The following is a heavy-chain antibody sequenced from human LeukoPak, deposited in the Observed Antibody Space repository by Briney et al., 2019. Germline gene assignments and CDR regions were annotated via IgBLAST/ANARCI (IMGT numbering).Heavy chain of an antibody. CDR1: GFTFSFYA. D-gene: IGHD3-22*01. CDR2: ISGSGGRT. CDR3: ATDSSGYYYLDY. V-gene: IGHV3-23*01. Sequence: GGSLRLSCAASGFTFSFYAMNWVRQAPGKGLEWVSSISGSGGRTYYADSVKGRFTISRDNSKNTLYLQMNSLRAEDTAVYYCATDSSGYYYLDYWGQGTLVTVSS. J-gene: IGHJ4*02.